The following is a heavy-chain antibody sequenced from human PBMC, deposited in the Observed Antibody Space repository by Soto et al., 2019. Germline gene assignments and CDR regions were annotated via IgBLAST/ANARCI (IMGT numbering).Heavy chain of an antibody. J-gene: IGHJ5*02. Sequence: PSETLSLTCSISGDSISGDYYWGWIRQPPGXGLEWIGVVFHTGSTHYSLSLKSRVSISLDTSKKLFSLRLTSVTAADEAVYYCARQLQYAYDSCGPGILVTVSS. CDR3: ARQLQYAYDS. CDR2: VFHTGST. V-gene: IGHV4-38-2*01. CDR1: GDSISGDYY. D-gene: IGHD3-16*01.